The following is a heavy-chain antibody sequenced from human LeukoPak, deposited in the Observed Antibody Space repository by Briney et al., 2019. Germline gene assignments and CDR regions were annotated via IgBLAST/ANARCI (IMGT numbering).Heavy chain of an antibody. Sequence: TETLSLTCTVSGGSISSYYWSWIRQPPGKGLEWIGYIYYSGNTNYNPSLKSRVTISVDTSKNQFSLKLSSVTAADTAMYYCARDKGEYYDSSGYLDYWGQGTLVTVSS. CDR3: ARDKGEYYDSSGYLDY. CDR2: IYYSGNT. CDR1: GGSISSYY. V-gene: IGHV4-59*01. J-gene: IGHJ4*02. D-gene: IGHD3-22*01.